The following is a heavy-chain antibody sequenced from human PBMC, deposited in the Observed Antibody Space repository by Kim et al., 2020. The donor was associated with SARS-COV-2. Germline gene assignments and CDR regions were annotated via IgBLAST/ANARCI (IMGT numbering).Heavy chain of an antibody. Sequence: YADSVKGRFTISRDNSKSTVYLQMNSLRAEDTAVYYCATLNGDYDAFDIWGQGTMVTVSS. D-gene: IGHD4-17*01. CDR3: ATLNGDYDAFDI. J-gene: IGHJ3*02. V-gene: IGHV3-33*01.